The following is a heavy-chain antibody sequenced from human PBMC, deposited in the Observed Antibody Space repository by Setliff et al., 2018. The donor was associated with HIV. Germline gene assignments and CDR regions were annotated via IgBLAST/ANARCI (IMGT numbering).Heavy chain of an antibody. J-gene: IGHJ3*02. CDR1: GGTFSSYA. V-gene: IGHV1-69*05. D-gene: IGHD1-26*01. CDR2: IIPMFGTR. Sequence: SVKVSCKASGGTFSSYAINWVRQAPGQGLEWMGGIIPMFGTRNYAQKFQGRVTITTDESTSKAYMELSSLRSEDTALYYCARGQSQGYAYSGSYGAFDIWGQGTMVT. CDR3: ARGQSQGYAYSGSYGAFDI.